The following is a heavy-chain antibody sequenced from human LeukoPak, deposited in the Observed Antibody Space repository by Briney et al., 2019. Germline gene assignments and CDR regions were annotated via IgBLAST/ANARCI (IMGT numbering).Heavy chain of an antibody. D-gene: IGHD2-8*01. J-gene: IGHJ5*02. V-gene: IGHV4-39*01. CDR1: GGSISSSSYY. CDR3: ARPRSRVSWFDP. Sequence: SETLSLTCTVSGGSISSSSYYWGWIRQPPGKGLEWIGSIYYSGSTYYNPSLKSRVTISVDTSKNQFSLKLSSVTAADTAVYYCARPRSRVSWFDPWGQGTLVTVSS. CDR2: IYYSGST.